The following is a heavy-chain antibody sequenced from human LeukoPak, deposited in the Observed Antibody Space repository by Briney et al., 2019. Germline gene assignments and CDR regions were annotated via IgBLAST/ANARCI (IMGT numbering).Heavy chain of an antibody. D-gene: IGHD3-10*01. CDR3: ARKPEGGTMVRGVISYYGMDV. Sequence: GGSLRLSCAASGFTFSSDAMSWVRQAPGKGLEWVSAITGSGTGTYYADSVKGRYTISRDNSKNTLYLQMNSLRAEDTAVYYCARKPEGGTMVRGVISYYGMDVWGQGTTVTVSS. CDR1: GFTFSSDA. J-gene: IGHJ6*02. CDR2: ITGSGTGT. V-gene: IGHV3-23*01.